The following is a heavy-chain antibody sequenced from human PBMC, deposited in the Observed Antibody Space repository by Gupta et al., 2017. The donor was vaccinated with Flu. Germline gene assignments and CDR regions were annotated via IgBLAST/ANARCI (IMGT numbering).Heavy chain of an antibody. J-gene: IGHJ4*02. CDR3: TRESLRLPQKYYFDY. CDR2: IRSKAYGGTT. D-gene: IGHD5-12*01. V-gene: IGHV3-49*03. Sequence: EVQLVESGGGLVQPGRSLRLSCTASGFTFGDYAMSWFRQAPGKGLEWVGFIRSKAYGGTTEYAASVKGRFTISRDDSKSIAYLQMNSLKTEDTAVYYCTRESLRLPQKYYFDYWGQGTLVTVSS. CDR1: GFTFGDYA.